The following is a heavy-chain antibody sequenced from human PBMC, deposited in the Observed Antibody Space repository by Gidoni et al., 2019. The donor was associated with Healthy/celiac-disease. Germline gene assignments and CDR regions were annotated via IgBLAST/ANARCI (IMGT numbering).Heavy chain of an antibody. CDR3: ARDGYYDYVWGSLDAFDI. CDR1: GFTFSSYS. Sequence: EVQLVESGGCLVKPGGSLRLFCAAPGFTFSSYSMNWVRQAPGKGLEWVSSISSSSSYIYYADSVKGRFTISRDNAKNSLYLQMNSLRAEDTAVYYCARDGYYDYVWGSLDAFDIWGQGTMVTVSS. CDR2: ISSSSSYI. D-gene: IGHD3-16*01. J-gene: IGHJ3*02. V-gene: IGHV3-21*01.